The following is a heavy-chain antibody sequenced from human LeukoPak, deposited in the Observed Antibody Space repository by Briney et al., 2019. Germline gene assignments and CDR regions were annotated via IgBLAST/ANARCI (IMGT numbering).Heavy chain of an antibody. CDR1: GFTFSSYA. V-gene: IGHV3-23*01. CDR2: ISGSGGST. D-gene: IGHD3-22*01. CDR3: ANHYDSSGYLYYFDY. Sequence: PGGSLRLSCAASGFTFSSYAMSWVRQAPGKGLEWGSAISGSGGSTYYADSVKGRFTISRDNSKNTLYLQMNSLRAEDTAVYYCANHYDSSGYLYYFDYWGQGTLVTVSS. J-gene: IGHJ4*02.